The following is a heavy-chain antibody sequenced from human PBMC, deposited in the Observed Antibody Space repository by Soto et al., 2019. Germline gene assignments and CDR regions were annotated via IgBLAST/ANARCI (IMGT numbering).Heavy chain of an antibody. Sequence: QGRLVQSGAEVKKPGASVKLSCKASGFTFSNYGLNWVRQAPGQGFEWMGRVSANNGHTNYAQNLQGRVSMTTDTSTSTAYMELRGLTFDDTAVYYCARDIESVTEKHFLYYYAMDVWGQGTTVTVSS. CDR1: GFTFSNYG. CDR3: ARDIESVTEKHFLYYYAMDV. V-gene: IGHV1-18*01. J-gene: IGHJ6*02. CDR2: VSANNGHT. D-gene: IGHD2-8*01.